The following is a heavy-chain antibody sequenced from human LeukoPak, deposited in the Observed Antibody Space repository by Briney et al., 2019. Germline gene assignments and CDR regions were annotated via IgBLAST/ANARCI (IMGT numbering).Heavy chain of an antibody. J-gene: IGHJ1*01. CDR3: ARDVSQYQLLYATEH. CDR2: IKQDGSEK. Sequence: PGGSLRLSCAASGFTFSSYWMSWVRQAPGKGLEWVANIKQDGSEKYYVDSVKGRFTISRGNAKNSLYLQMNSLRAEDTAVYYCARDVSQYQLLYATEHWGQGTLVTVSS. CDR1: GFTFSSYW. V-gene: IGHV3-7*01. D-gene: IGHD2-2*02.